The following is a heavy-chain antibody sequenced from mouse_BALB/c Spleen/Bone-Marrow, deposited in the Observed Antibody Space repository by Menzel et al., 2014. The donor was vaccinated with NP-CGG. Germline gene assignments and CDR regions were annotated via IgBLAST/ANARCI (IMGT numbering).Heavy chain of an antibody. D-gene: IGHD1-1*01. V-gene: IGHV2-9*02. CDR1: GFPLTSYG. Sequence: VQLQESGPGLVSPSQSLSISCTVSGFPLTSYGVHWVRQPPGQGLEWLGAIWAGGSTNYNSALMSRLTISKDNSRSQVFLKMNSLQTDDTAMYYCAREGRGYYGSSGAAMDYWGQGTKVTVSS. CDR2: IWAGGST. CDR3: AREGRGYYGSSGAAMDY. J-gene: IGHJ4*01.